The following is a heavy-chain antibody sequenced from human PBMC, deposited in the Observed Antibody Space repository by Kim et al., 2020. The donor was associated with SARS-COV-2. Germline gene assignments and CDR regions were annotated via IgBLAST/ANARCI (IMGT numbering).Heavy chain of an antibody. V-gene: IGHV3-66*01. J-gene: IGHJ1*01. D-gene: IGHD3-22*01. Sequence: PDSVKVRLIISRDQSKNTLYLQMNSLRAEDTAVYYCATVVFYYDAGYFKNWGQGTLVIVSS. CDR3: ATVVFYYDAGYFKN.